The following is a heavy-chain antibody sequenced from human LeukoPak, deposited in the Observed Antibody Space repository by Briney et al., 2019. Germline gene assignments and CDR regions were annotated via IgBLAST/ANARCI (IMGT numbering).Heavy chain of an antibody. CDR2: IKSDGSST. CDR1: GFTFSSYW. J-gene: IGHJ5*02. Sequence: PGGSLRLSCAASGFTFSSYWMHWVRQAPGKGLVWVSRIKSDGSSTTYGDSVKGRFTISRDNAKNTLYLQMNSLRAEDTAVYYCARRMIDDSGSPTGFDPWGQGTLVTVSS. D-gene: IGHD3-10*01. CDR3: ARRMIDDSGSPTGFDP. V-gene: IGHV3-74*01.